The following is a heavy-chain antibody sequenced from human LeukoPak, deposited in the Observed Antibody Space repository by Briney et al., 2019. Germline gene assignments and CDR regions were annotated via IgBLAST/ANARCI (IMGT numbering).Heavy chain of an antibody. CDR3: ARTSVNSLWDDAFDI. J-gene: IGHJ3*02. Sequence: GGSLRLSCEASEFIFSKYWMSWVRQAPGKGLEWVARINQDGSEKYSVDSVKGRFTISGDNAKNSLYLQMNTLRAEDTAVYYCARTSVNSLWDDAFDIWGQGTMVTVSS. CDR2: INQDGSEK. CDR1: EFIFSKYW. V-gene: IGHV3-7*05. D-gene: IGHD4-17*01.